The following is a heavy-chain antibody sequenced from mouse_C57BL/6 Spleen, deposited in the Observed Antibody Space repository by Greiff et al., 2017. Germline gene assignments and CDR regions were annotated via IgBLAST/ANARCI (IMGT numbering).Heavy chain of an antibody. CDR2: IDPENGDT. D-gene: IGHD1-1*01. J-gene: IGHJ1*03. CDR3: TFTTVIAPLGYFDV. Sequence: VQLQQSGAELVRPGASVKLSCTASGFNIKDDYMHWVQQRPEQGLEWIGWIDPENGDTEYASKFQGTATITADKSSNTAYLQLSSLTSEDTAVYYCTFTTVIAPLGYFDVWGTGTTVTVSS. V-gene: IGHV14-4*01. CDR1: GFNIKDDY.